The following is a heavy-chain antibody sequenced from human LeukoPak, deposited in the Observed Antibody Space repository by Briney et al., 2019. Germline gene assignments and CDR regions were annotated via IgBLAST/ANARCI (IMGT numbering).Heavy chain of an antibody. CDR2: MSGSCGST. CDR3: AKIRLSSTTRMSYCYYYMEV. D-gene: IGHD5/OR15-5a*01. J-gene: IGHJ6*03. V-gene: IGHV3-23*01. Sequence: QTGGSLRLSCAASGFTFSSYAMRWVGQAPRKGREWVSAMSGSCGSTYYADSVKDRLTIITDNSNNTLYPQNHSLIPEDTAVYYCAKIRLSSTTRMSYCYYYMEVWGKGTTVTVSS. CDR1: GFTFSSYA.